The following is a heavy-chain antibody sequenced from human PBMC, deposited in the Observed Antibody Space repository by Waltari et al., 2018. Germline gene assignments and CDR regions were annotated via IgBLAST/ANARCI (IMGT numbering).Heavy chain of an antibody. J-gene: IGHJ4*02. CDR2: IYSGGST. V-gene: IGHV3-53*01. Sequence: EVQLVESGGGLIQPGGSLRLSCAASGFTVSSNYMSWVRQAPGKGLEWVSVIYSGGSTYYADSVKGRFTISRDNSKNTLYLQMNSLRAEDTAVYYCAREVTGINGDYGERYYFDYWGQGTLVTVSS. CDR1: GFTVSSNY. D-gene: IGHD4-17*01. CDR3: AREVTGINGDYGERYYFDY.